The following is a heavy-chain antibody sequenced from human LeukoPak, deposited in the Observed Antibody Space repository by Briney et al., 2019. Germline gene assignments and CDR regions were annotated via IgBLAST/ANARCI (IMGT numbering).Heavy chain of an antibody. D-gene: IGHD5-18*01. CDR3: AREGNTAMVTVFDY. V-gene: IGHV4-34*01. Sequence: SETLSLTCTVSGGSISSYYWSWIRQPPGKGLEWIGEINHSGSTNYNPSLKSRVTISVDTSKNQFSLKLSSVTAADTAVYYCAREGNTAMVTVFDYWGQGTLVTVSS. J-gene: IGHJ4*02. CDR1: GGSISSYY. CDR2: INHSGST.